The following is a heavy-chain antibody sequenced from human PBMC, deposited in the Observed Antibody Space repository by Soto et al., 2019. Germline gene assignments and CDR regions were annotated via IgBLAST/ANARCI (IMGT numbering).Heavy chain of an antibody. Sequence: QGQLVQSGAEVKKPGASVKVSCKASGYTFTSHGITWVRQAPGQGLEWMGWISAYKGRTDYAQRVQGRVTMTTDTSTSTAYMELRSLRSDDTAVYYCARGVINDAFDIWGQGTMVTDSS. CDR3: ARGVINDAFDI. D-gene: IGHD3-10*01. CDR1: GYTFTSHG. CDR2: ISAYKGRT. J-gene: IGHJ3*02. V-gene: IGHV1-18*01.